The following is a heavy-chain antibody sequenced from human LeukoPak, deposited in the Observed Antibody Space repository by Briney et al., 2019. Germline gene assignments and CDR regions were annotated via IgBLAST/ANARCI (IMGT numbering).Heavy chain of an antibody. CDR1: GGSISSYY. Sequence: PSETLSLTCTVSGGSISSYYWSWIRQPPGKGLEWIGYIYYSGSTNYNPSLKSRVTISVDTSKNQFSLKLSSVTAADTAVYYCAREIVVVITPARDNWFDPWGQGTLVTVSS. CDR3: AREIVVVITPARDNWFDP. J-gene: IGHJ5*02. V-gene: IGHV4-59*12. CDR2: IYYSGST. D-gene: IGHD3-22*01.